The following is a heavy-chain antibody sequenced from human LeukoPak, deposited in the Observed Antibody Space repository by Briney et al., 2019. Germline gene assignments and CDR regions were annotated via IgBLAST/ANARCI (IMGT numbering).Heavy chain of an antibody. CDR1: GFTFSRYP. J-gene: IGHJ4*02. CDR3: ARDATVVVAALNYFDY. Sequence: GGSLRLSCSASGFTFSRYPMHWVRQAPGKGLEWVAVISYDGSNKYYADSVKGRFTISRDNSKNTLYLQMNSLRAEDTAVYYCARDATVVVAALNYFDYWGQGTLVTVSS. D-gene: IGHD2-15*01. V-gene: IGHV3-30-3*01. CDR2: ISYDGSNK.